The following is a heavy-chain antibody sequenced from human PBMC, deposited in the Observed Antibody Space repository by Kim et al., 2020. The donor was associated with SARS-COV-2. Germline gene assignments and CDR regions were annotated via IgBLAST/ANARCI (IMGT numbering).Heavy chain of an antibody. J-gene: IGHJ4*02. CDR3: AGRHHYGSGSYYNAPMDY. CDR2: ISYDGNNK. V-gene: IGHV3-30*04. CDR1: GFTFSSYT. Sequence: GGSLRLSCAASGFTFSSYTMHWVRQAPGKGLEWVAVISYDGNNKYYVDSVKGRFTISRDNSKNTLYLQMNSLRAEDTAVYYCAGRHHYGSGSYYNAPMDYWGQGTLVTVSS. D-gene: IGHD3-10*01.